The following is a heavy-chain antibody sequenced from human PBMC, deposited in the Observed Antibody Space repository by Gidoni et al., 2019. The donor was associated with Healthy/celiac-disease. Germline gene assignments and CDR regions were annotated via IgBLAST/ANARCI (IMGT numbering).Heavy chain of an antibody. CDR3: ARHAPNDAGWFDP. CDR1: SVSLSSSSYY. Sequence: LPLPESGPGLANPSEPLSLTCTLSSVSLSSSSYYWAWIRQPPGTGLEWIGSIYDSGSTYSNPALKSRVTISVDTSKNQFSRKRSSVTAADTAGYYCARHAPNDAGWFDPWGQGTLVTVSS. V-gene: IGHV4-39*01. CDR2: IYDSGST. J-gene: IGHJ5*02. D-gene: IGHD2-8*01.